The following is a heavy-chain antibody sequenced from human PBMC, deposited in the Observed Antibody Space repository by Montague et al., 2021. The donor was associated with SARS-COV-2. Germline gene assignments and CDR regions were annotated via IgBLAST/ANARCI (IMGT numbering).Heavy chain of an antibody. CDR1: GFTFSTYG. J-gene: IGHJ6*02. CDR2: IHGRGDGT. CDR3: ARDQDYGVDV. V-gene: IGHV3-23*01. Sequence: SLRLSCAASGFTFSTYGLYWVRQPPGKGLEWVSEIHGRGDGTYYADSVKGRFTISRDNSKNTLYLQMNSLRGEDTAVYYCARDQDYGVDVWGQGTTVIVSS.